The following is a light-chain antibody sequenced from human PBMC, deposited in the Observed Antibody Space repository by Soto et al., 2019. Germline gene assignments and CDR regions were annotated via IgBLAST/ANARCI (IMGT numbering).Light chain of an antibody. CDR1: DNDIGGYNY. CDR2: EVT. V-gene: IGLV2-14*01. J-gene: IGLJ1*01. Sequence: QSALTQPASVSGSPGQSITISCTGTDNDIGGYNYVSWYQQHPGKAPKLMIYEVTHRPSGVSSRFFASKSGNTASLTISGLQAEDEADYYCISYKGSSTHVFRTGPNVTVL. CDR3: ISYKGSSTHV.